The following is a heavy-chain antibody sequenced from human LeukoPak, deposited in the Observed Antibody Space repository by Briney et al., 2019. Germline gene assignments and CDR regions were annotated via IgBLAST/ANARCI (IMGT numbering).Heavy chain of an antibody. D-gene: IGHD3-3*01. CDR3: ARGSVNYDFWSGYLGTGSFYGMDV. CDR1: GYTFTGYY. CDR2: INPNSGGT. V-gene: IGHV1-2*04. J-gene: IGHJ6*02. Sequence: ASVKVSCKASGYTFTGYYMHWVRQAPGQGLEGMGWINPNSGGTNYAQKFQGWVTMTRDTSISTAYMELSRLRSDDTAVYYCARGSVNYDFWSGYLGTGSFYGMDVWGQGTTVTVSS.